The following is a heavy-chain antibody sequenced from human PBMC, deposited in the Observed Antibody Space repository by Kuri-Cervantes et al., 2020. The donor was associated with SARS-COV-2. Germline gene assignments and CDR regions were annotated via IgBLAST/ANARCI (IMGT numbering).Heavy chain of an antibody. D-gene: IGHD6-6*01. Sequence: RGSLRLSCAASGFTFSSYAMTWVRQAPGKGLEWVSAISGSGGSTYYADSVKGRFTISRDNSKNTLYLQMNSLRAEDTAVYYCAKDREYSSSIGQVDYWCQGTLVTVSS. CDR3: AKDREYSSSIGQVDY. CDR2: ISGSGGST. J-gene: IGHJ4*02. CDR1: GFTFSSYA. V-gene: IGHV3-23*01.